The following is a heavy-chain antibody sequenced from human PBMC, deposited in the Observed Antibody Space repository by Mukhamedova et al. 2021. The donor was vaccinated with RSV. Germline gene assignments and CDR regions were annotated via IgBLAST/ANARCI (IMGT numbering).Heavy chain of an antibody. CDR3: ASSRTAMVEYYFDY. J-gene: IGHJ4*01. V-gene: IGHV3-30*01. CDR1: GFTFSSYA. CDR2: ISYDGSNK. Sequence: GFTFSSYAMHWVRQAPGKGLEWEAVISYDGSNKYYADSVKGRFTISRDNSKNTLYLQMNSLRAEDTAVYYCASSRTAMVEYYFDY. D-gene: IGHD5-18*01.